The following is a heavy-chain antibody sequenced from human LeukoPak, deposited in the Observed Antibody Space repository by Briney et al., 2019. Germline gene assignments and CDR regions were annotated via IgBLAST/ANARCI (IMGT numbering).Heavy chain of an antibody. CDR1: GFTFTIFG. CDR2: IDARSGIT. CDR3: VGDPGDY. Sequence: GGSLRLSCAASGFTFTIFGLNWVRLAPGKGPEWVSYIDARSGITYYADSVQGRFTISRDNAKESVFLQMNSLRADDTAVYYCVGDPGDYWGQGTLVTVSS. J-gene: IGHJ4*02. V-gene: IGHV3-48*01.